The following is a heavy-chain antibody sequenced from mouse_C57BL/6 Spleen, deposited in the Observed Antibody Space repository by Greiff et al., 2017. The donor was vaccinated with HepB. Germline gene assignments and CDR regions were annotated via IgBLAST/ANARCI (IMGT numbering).Heavy chain of an antibody. V-gene: IGHV1-62-2*01. Sequence: QVHVKQSGAELVKPGASVKLSCKASGFTFTEYTIHWVKQRSGQGLEWIGWFYPGSGSIKYNEKFKDKATLTADKSSSTVYMELSRLTSEDSAVYFCARHEDRDGYFYAMDYWGQGTSVTVSS. CDR3: ARHEDRDGYFYAMDY. CDR1: GFTFTEYT. J-gene: IGHJ4*01. CDR2: FYPGSGSI. D-gene: IGHD2-3*01.